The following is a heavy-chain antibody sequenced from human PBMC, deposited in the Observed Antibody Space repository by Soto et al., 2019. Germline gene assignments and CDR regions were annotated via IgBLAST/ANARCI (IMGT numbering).Heavy chain of an antibody. CDR1: GGYISNDGYY. Sequence: QVQLQESGPGLVKPSQTLSLICTVTGGYISNDGYYWSWIRQHPGKGLEWIGYIFYSGTTYYNPSLKSRITMSVDTSKNQFSLKLHSLTAADTAVYYCVGDHVVTAHYYGMDVWGQGTTVTISS. J-gene: IGHJ6*02. V-gene: IGHV4-31*03. CDR2: IFYSGTT. D-gene: IGHD2-15*01. CDR3: VGDHVVTAHYYGMDV.